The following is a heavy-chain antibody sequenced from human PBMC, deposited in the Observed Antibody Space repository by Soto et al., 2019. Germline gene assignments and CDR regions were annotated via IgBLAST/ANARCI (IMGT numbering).Heavy chain of an antibody. CDR2: IYPDDSET. CDR1: GYFFSTYW. D-gene: IGHD6-13*01. CDR3: ARQPGAAAGSDY. Sequence: GGSLKISYKGSGYFFSTYWIAWVHQMPGKGLEWMGIIYPDDSETRYSPSFQGQVTISVDKSTSTAYLQWSSLKASDSAMYYCARQPGAAAGSDYWGLGTRVTVSS. J-gene: IGHJ4*02. V-gene: IGHV5-51*07.